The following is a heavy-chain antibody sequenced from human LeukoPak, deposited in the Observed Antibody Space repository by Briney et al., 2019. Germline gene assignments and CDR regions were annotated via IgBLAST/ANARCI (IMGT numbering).Heavy chain of an antibody. V-gene: IGHV3-30*18. J-gene: IGHJ4*02. D-gene: IGHD3-22*01. CDR2: ISYDGSNK. CDR1: GFTFSSYG. CDR3: AKDNYYDSGGRPSDY. Sequence: PGGSLRLSCAASGFTFSSYGMHWVRQAPGKGLEWVAVISYDGSNKYYADSVKGRFTISRDNSKNTLYLQMNSLRAEDTAVYYCAKDNYYDSGGRPSDYWGQGTLVTVSS.